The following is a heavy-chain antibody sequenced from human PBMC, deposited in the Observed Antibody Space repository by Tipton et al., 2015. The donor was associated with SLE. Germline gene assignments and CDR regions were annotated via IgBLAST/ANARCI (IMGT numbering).Heavy chain of an antibody. V-gene: IGHV3-33*08. CDR3: AREWREYSGSYDFDY. D-gene: IGHD1-26*01. CDR1: GFTFSSYA. J-gene: IGHJ4*02. CDR2: IWYDGSNK. Sequence: SLRLSCAASGFTFSSYAMHWVRQAPGKGLEWVAVIWYDGSNKDYADSMKGRFTISRDNSKNTLYLQMNSLRAEDTAVYYCAREWREYSGSYDFDYWGQGTLVTVSS.